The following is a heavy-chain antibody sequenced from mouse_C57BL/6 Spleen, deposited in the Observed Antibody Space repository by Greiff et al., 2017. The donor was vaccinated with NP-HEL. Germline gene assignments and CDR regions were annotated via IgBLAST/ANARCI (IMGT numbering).Heavy chain of an antibody. Sequence: EVKLMESEGGLVQPGSSMKLSCTASGFTFSDYYMAWVRQVPEKGLEWVANINYDGSSTYYLDSLKSRFIISRDNAKNILYLQMSSLKSEDTATYYCAREEDTTGHFDYWGQGTTLTVSS. D-gene: IGHD1-1*01. J-gene: IGHJ2*01. CDR3: AREEDTTGHFDY. CDR2: INYDGSST. V-gene: IGHV5-16*01. CDR1: GFTFSDYY.